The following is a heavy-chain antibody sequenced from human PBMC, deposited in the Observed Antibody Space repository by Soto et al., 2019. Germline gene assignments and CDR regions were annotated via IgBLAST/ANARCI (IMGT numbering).Heavy chain of an antibody. Sequence: SVKVSCKAFGGNFTNYGISWVRQAPGQGLEWMGGIIPLFGTTNYAQKFRGRVTVTADESTSTVYMELNSLRSEDTAIYYCARAHGTSWYNWFDPWGQGTLVTVSS. CDR2: IIPLFGTT. V-gene: IGHV1-69*13. J-gene: IGHJ5*02. D-gene: IGHD1-26*01. CDR1: GGNFTNYG. CDR3: ARAHGTSWYNWFDP.